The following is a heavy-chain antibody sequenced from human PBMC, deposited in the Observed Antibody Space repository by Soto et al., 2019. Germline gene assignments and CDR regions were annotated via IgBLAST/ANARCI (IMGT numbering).Heavy chain of an antibody. CDR2: IYHSGST. CDR1: GGSISSGGYS. J-gene: IGHJ5*02. CDR3: ARAKMVYATWFDP. D-gene: IGHD2-8*01. V-gene: IGHV4-30-2*01. Sequence: SETLSLTCAVSGGSISSGGYSWSWIRQPPGKGLEWIGYIYHSGSTYYNPSLKSRVTISVDRSKNQFSLKLSSVTAADTAVYYCARAKMVYATWFDPWGQGTLVTVSS.